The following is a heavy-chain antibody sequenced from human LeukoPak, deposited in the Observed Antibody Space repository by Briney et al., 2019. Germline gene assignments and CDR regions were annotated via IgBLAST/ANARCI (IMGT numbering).Heavy chain of an antibody. J-gene: IGHJ5*02. Sequence: KPSETLSLTCTVSGGSISSYYWSWIRQPPGKGLEWIGYIYYSGSTNYNPSLKSRVTISVDTSKNQFSLKLSSVTAADTAVYYCARALGGMIVPQGWFDPWGQGTRVTVSS. CDR3: ARALGGMIVPQGWFDP. CDR1: GGSISSYY. D-gene: IGHD3-22*01. V-gene: IGHV4-59*08. CDR2: IYYSGST.